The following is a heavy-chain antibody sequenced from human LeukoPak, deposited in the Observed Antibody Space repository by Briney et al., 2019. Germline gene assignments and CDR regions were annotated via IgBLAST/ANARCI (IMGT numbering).Heavy chain of an antibody. V-gene: IGHV4-34*01. Sequence: SETLSLTCAVYGGSFSGYYWSWIRQPPGKGLEWIGEINHSGSTNYNPSLKSRVTISVDTSKNQFSLKLSSVTAADTAVYYCAARRIAAAGTYLDYWGQGTLVTVSS. J-gene: IGHJ4*02. D-gene: IGHD6-13*01. CDR2: INHSGST. CDR1: GGSFSGYY. CDR3: AARRIAAAGTYLDY.